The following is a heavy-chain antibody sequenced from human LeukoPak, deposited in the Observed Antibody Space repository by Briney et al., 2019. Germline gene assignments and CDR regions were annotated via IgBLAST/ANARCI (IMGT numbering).Heavy chain of an antibody. Sequence: GGSLRLSCAASGLTFSSRGFHWVRQAPGKGLEWVTFISLDGTKKSYADSVKGRFTFSRDDSKNTLYLEMNSLRAEDTAVYYCARDRAVSWFDSWGLGTLVTVSS. CDR3: ARDRAVSWFDS. CDR1: GLTFSSRG. CDR2: ISLDGTKK. J-gene: IGHJ5*01. V-gene: IGHV3-33*05. D-gene: IGHD3-10*01.